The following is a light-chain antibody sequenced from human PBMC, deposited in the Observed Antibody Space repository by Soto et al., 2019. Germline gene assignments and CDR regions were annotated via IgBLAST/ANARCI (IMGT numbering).Light chain of an antibody. CDR1: SSDVGGYNY. J-gene: IGLJ3*02. Sequence: QSVLTQPRSVSGSPGQSVTISCTGTSSDVGGYNYVSWYQQHPGKAPKLIIYDVSKRPSGVPDRFSGSRSGNTASLTISGRQAEDEADYYCCSYAGSQTWVFGGGTKLTVL. V-gene: IGLV2-11*01. CDR2: DVS. CDR3: CSYAGSQTWV.